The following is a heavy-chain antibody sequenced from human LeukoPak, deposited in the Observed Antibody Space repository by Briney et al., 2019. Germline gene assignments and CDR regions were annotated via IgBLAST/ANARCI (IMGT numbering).Heavy chain of an antibody. Sequence: GGSLRLSCAASGFTFSSYAMSWVRQAPGKGLEWVSAISATTGRTFNADSVKGRFTISRDNSKNTLYLQMNSLRAEDTALYYCAREVSQPYYFDSWGQGTLVTVSS. CDR2: ISATTGRT. CDR3: AREVSQPYYFDS. V-gene: IGHV3-23*01. D-gene: IGHD2-2*01. J-gene: IGHJ4*02. CDR1: GFTFSSYA.